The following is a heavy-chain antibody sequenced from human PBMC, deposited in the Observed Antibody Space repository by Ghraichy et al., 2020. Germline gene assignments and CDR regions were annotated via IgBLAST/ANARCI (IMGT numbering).Heavy chain of an antibody. CDR1: GYTSIVHS. V-gene: IGHV1-46*03. J-gene: IGHJ4*02. D-gene: IGHD6-19*01. CDR3: SSQPPVPGDFDY. Sequence: ASVKVSCQASGYTSIVHSLHSVRHAPGYGLEWMGIINPRGASTFYAQKFEGRVTMTRDTSTRTVYMELSSLTSEDTAVYYCSSQPPVPGDFDYLGQGTLVTVSS. CDR2: INPRGAST.